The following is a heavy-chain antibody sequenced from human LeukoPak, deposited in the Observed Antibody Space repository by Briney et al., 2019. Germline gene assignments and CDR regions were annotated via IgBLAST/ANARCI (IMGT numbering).Heavy chain of an antibody. CDR3: TKGQLWASGRAFDI. CDR1: GFTFSRYP. D-gene: IGHD3-16*01. V-gene: IGHV3-30*02. Sequence: GGSLRLSCAASGFTFSRYPMNWVRQAPGKGLDWVAFVRDDGSSQKYAATVKGRFTTSRDNSKNTLYLQMNNLRPEDTAVYYCTKGQLWASGRAFDIWGQGTMVTVSS. J-gene: IGHJ3*02. CDR2: VRDDGSSQ.